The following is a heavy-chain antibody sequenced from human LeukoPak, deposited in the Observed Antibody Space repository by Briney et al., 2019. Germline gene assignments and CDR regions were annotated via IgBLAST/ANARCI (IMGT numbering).Heavy chain of an antibody. D-gene: IGHD2-15*01. CDR1: GYTLTSFS. Sequence: ASVKVSCKASGYTLTSFSISWVRQAPGHGLEWMGWISAYNGYKDYAQKLQGRVTMTTETSTNTAYMELRSLRSDDTAVYYCVRGDCSGVSCYLPEYFRHRGQGTLVTVSS. CDR2: ISAYNGYK. CDR3: VRGDCSGVSCYLPEYFRH. J-gene: IGHJ1*01. V-gene: IGHV1-18*01.